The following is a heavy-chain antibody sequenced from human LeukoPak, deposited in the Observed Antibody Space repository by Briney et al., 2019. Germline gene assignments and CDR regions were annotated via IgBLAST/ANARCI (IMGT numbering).Heavy chain of an antibody. J-gene: IGHJ4*02. Sequence: ASVTVSCKVSGYTLTELSMHWVRQAPGKGLEWMGGFDPEDGETIYAQKFQGRVTMTEDTSTDTAYMELSSLRSEDTAVYYCATIDYDSSGYYPLDYWGQGTLVTVSS. CDR1: GYTLTELS. V-gene: IGHV1-24*01. CDR3: ATIDYDSSGYYPLDY. D-gene: IGHD3-22*01. CDR2: FDPEDGET.